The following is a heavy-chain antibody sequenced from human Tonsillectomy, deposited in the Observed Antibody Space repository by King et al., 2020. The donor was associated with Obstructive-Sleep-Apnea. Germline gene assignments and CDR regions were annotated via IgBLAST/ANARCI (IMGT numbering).Heavy chain of an antibody. CDR3: AAEITGTEAFDI. CDR2: VVVGSGNT. V-gene: IGHV1-58*02. CDR1: GFTFSSST. D-gene: IGHD1-20*01. J-gene: IGHJ3*02. Sequence: QLVQSGPEVMEPGTSVKVPCRASGFTFSSSTMHWVRQARGQRLEWIGGVVVGSGNTNYAKKVQERVTITRDMSTRTTYMELSSLRSEDTAVFYCAAEITGTEAFDIWGQGTVVTVSS.